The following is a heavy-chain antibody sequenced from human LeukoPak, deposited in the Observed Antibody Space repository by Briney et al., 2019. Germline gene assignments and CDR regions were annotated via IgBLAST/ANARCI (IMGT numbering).Heavy chain of an antibody. D-gene: IGHD5-18*01. CDR3: ARVYSYGTGWFDP. CDR1: GYTFTSYC. Sequence: SVKVSCKASGYTFTSYCISWVRQAPGQGLEWMGGIIPIFGTANYAQKFQGRVTITADESTSTAYMELSSLRSEDTAVYYCARVYSYGTGWFDPWGQGTLVTVSS. CDR2: IIPIFGTA. V-gene: IGHV1-69*13. J-gene: IGHJ5*02.